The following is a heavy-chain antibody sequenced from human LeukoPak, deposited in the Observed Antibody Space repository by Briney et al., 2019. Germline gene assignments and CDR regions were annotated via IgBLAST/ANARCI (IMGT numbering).Heavy chain of an antibody. D-gene: IGHD5-12*01. CDR2: IWYDGSNK. J-gene: IGHJ2*01. CDR1: GFTVSSYG. Sequence: GGSLRLSCAASGFTVSSYGMHWVRQAPGKGLEWVAVIWYDGSNKYYADSVKGRFTISRDNSKNTLYLQMNSLRAEDTAVYYCARDANSGRVPHWYFDLWGRGTLVTVSS. CDR3: ARDANSGRVPHWYFDL. V-gene: IGHV3-33*01.